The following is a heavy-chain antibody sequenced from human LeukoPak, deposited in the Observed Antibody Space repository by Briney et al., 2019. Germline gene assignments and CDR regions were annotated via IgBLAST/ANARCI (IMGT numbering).Heavy chain of an antibody. CDR2: IYTSGST. D-gene: IGHD3-16*01. Sequence: SETLSLTCTVSGGSISSYYWSWIRQPAGKGLEWIGRIYTSGSTNYNPSLKSRVTMSVDTSKNQFSLKLSSVTAADTAVYYCAREGGLTSVYAFDIWGQGTMVTVSS. CDR1: GGSISSYY. V-gene: IGHV4-4*07. J-gene: IGHJ3*02. CDR3: AREGGLTSVYAFDI.